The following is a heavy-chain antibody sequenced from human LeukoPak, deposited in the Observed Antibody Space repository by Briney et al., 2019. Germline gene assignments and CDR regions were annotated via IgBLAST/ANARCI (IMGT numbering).Heavy chain of an antibody. CDR1: GFTFSSYW. V-gene: IGHV3-74*01. D-gene: IGHD3-3*01. CDR3: AIDHYRYYDFWSGSLFDY. CDR2: INSDGSST. Sequence: GGSLRLSCAASGFTFSSYWMHWVRQAPGKGLVWVSRINSDGSSTSYADSVKGRFTISRDNAKNTLYLQMNSLRAEDTAVYYCAIDHYRYYDFWSGSLFDYWGQGTLVTVSS. J-gene: IGHJ4*02.